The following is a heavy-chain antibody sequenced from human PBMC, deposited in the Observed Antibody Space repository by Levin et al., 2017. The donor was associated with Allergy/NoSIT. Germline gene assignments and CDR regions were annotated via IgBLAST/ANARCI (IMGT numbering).Heavy chain of an antibody. D-gene: IGHD3-10*01. CDR2: IYYGGSK. Sequence: KTSETLSLTCIVSGGSISSYYWSWIRQPPGKGLEWMGYIYYGGSKSYNPSLKNRVTISGDTSKNQFSLKLSSVTAADTAVYYCARSYRGRAFDYWGQGTLVTVAS. V-gene: IGHV4-59*01. CDR1: GGSISSYY. CDR3: ARSYRGRAFDY. J-gene: IGHJ4*02.